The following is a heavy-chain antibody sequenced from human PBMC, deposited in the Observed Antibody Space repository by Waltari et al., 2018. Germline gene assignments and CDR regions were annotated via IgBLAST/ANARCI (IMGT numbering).Heavy chain of an antibody. J-gene: IGHJ4*02. D-gene: IGHD3-10*01. V-gene: IGHV1-69*01. CDR1: GGTFSRYA. CDR2: IIPIFGTA. CDR3: ASLYYYGSGSYGQDY. Sequence: QVQLVQSGAEVKKPGSSVKVSCKASGGTFSRYAISWVRQAPGQGLEWMGGIIPIFGTANYAQKFQGRVTITADESTSTAYMELSSLRSEDTAVYYCASLYYYGSGSYGQDYWGQGTLVTVSS.